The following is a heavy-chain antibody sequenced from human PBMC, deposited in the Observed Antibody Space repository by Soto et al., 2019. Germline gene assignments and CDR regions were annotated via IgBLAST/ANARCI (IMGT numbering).Heavy chain of an antibody. V-gene: IGHV4-34*01. CDR3: ARGPVVAAPIDY. J-gene: IGHJ4*02. D-gene: IGHD2-15*01. Sequence: QVQLQQWGAGLLKPSETLSLTCAVYGGSFSGYYWSWIRQPPGKGLEWIGEINHSGGTNYNPSLKSRVTISVDTSKNQFSLKLSSVTAADTAVYYCARGPVVAAPIDYWGQGTLVTVSS. CDR1: GGSFSGYY. CDR2: INHSGGT.